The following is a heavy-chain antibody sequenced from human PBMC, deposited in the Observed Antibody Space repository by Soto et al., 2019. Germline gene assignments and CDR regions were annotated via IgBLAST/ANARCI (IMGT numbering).Heavy chain of an antibody. V-gene: IGHV3-66*01. Sequence: EVQLVESGGGLVQPGGSLRLSCAASGFTVSSNYMSWVRQAPGKGLERVSVIYSGGSTYYADSVKGRFTISRDNSKNTLYLQMNSLRAEDTAVYYCARVGRGQYSSHFDYWGQGTLVTVSS. CDR1: GFTVSSNY. CDR3: ARVGRGQYSSHFDY. CDR2: IYSGGST. J-gene: IGHJ4*02. D-gene: IGHD6-6*01.